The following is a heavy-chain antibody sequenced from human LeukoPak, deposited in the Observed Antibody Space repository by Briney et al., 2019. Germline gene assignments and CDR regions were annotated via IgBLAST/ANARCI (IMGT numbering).Heavy chain of an antibody. CDR2: IIPIFGTA. CDR1: GGTFSSYA. J-gene: IGHJ4*02. Sequence: GASVKVSCKASGGTFSSYAISWVRQAPGQGLEWMGGIIPIFGTANYAQKFQGRVTITADESTSTAYMELSSLRSEDTAVYYCAREGRAARPMWGQGTLVTVSS. CDR3: AREGRAARPM. D-gene: IGHD6-6*01. V-gene: IGHV1-69*13.